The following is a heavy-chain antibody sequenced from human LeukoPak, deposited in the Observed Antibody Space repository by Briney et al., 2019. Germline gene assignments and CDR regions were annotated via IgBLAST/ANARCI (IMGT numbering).Heavy chain of an antibody. CDR3: ARAIYSSGWPLDI. D-gene: IGHD6-19*01. V-gene: IGHV3-20*04. J-gene: IGHJ3*02. CDR2: INWNGGST. CDR1: GFTFSTFA. Sequence: GGSLRLSCAASGFTFSTFAMIWVRQPPGKGLEWVSGINWNGGSTGYADSVKGRFTISRDNAKNSLYLQMNSLRAEDTALYYCARAIYSSGWPLDIWGRGTMVTVSS.